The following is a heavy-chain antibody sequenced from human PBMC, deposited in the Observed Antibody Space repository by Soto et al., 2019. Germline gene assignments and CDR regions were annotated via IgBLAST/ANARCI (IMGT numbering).Heavy chain of an antibody. J-gene: IGHJ6*03. CDR1: GFTFSSFF. CDR3: ARGSFYYYMDV. CDR2: ISRSSGST. V-gene: IGHV3-23*01. Sequence: GGSLRLSCAASGFTFSSFFMTWVRQAPGKGLGWVSSISRSSGSTYYADSVRGRFPISRDNSKNTLYLQMNSLRAEDTAVYYCARGSFYYYMDVWGKGTTVTVSS.